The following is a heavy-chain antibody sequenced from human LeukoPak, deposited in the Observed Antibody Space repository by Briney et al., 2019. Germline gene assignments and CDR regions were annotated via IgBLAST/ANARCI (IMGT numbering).Heavy chain of an antibody. D-gene: IGHD2-2*01. Sequence: GASVKVSCKASGYTFTSYDIDWVRQATGQGLEWMGWMNPNSGNTGYAQKFQGRVTITRNTSISTAYMELSSLRSEDTAVYYCARDSDCSSTSCPFDYWGQGTLVTVSS. V-gene: IGHV1-8*03. CDR3: ARDSDCSSTSCPFDY. CDR2: MNPNSGNT. J-gene: IGHJ4*02. CDR1: GYTFTSYD.